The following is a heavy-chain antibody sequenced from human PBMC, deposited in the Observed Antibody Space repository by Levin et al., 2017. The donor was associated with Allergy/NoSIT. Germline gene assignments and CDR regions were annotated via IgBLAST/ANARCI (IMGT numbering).Heavy chain of an antibody. V-gene: IGHV4-59*01. CDR2: IYYSGST. J-gene: IGHJ5*02. CDR1: GGSISSYY. D-gene: IGHD3-10*01. CDR3: ARGGFGELFPFDP. Sequence: ESLKISCTVSGGSISSYYWSWIRQPPGKGLEWIGYIYYSGSTNYNPSLKSRVTISVDTSKNQFSLKLSSVTAADTAVYYCARGGFGELFPFDPWGQGTLVTVSS.